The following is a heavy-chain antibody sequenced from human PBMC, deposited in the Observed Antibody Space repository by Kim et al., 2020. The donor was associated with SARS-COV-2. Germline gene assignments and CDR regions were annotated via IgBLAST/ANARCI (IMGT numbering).Heavy chain of an antibody. CDR1: GFTFSSYA. Sequence: GGSLRLSCAASGFTFSSYAMHWVRQAPGKGLEWVAVISYDGSNKYYADSVKGRFTISRDNSKNTLYLQMNSLRAEDTAVYYCAREWVVGVLARTFDYWG. CDR3: AREWVVGVLARTFDY. J-gene: IGHJ4*01. V-gene: IGHV3-30-3*01. D-gene: IGHD1-26*01. CDR2: ISYDGSNK.